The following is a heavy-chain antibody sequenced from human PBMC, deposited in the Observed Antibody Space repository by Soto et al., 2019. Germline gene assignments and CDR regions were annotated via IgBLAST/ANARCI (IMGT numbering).Heavy chain of an antibody. D-gene: IGHD1-1*01. CDR2: IYYSGST. V-gene: IGHV4-59*01. Sequence: SETLSLTCTVSGVSISSSNWCTWVRQAPGKGLEWIGYIYYSGSTNYNPSLKSRVTISVDTSKNQFSLKLSSVTAADTAVYYCAREVLDYYYYYMDVWGKGTTVTVSS. CDR3: AREVLDYYYYYMDV. CDR1: GVSISSSN. J-gene: IGHJ6*03.